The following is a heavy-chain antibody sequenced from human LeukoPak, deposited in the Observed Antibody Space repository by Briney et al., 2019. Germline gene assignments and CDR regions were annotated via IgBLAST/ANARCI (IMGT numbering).Heavy chain of an antibody. D-gene: IGHD3-3*01. V-gene: IGHV4-59*08. Sequence: SETLSLTCTVSGLSICNYYWTWIRQPPGKGLEWIGYISSSGNSNYNPSLKSRVTMSVDTSKNRFSLRLSSVTAADTAIYYCARAVFWSGYYTDPLVQYFFDYWGQGTLITVSS. CDR1: GLSICNYY. CDR3: ARAVFWSGYYTDPLVQYFFDY. J-gene: IGHJ4*02. CDR2: ISSSGNS.